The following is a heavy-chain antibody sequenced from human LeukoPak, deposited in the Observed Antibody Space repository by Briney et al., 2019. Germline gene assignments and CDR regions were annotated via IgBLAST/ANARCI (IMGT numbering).Heavy chain of an antibody. V-gene: IGHV4-39*07. CDR3: AREEDRSGD. Sequence: KLSETLSLTCTVSGGSISSSNYYWAWIRQPPGQGLEWIGSIYYRGNAYYNPSLKSRVTISVDTSKNQFSLSLSSVTAADTAVYYCAREEDRSGDWGQGTLVTVTS. D-gene: IGHD3-22*01. J-gene: IGHJ4*02. CDR2: IYYRGNA. CDR1: GGSISSSNYY.